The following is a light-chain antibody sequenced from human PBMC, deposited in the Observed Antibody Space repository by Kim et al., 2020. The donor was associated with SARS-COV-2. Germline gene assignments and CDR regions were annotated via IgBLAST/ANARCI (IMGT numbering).Light chain of an antibody. V-gene: IGKV1-16*02. J-gene: IGKJ4*01. CDR2: AAS. CDR1: RDIFTH. CDR3: QQYDSVPYT. Sequence: DIQMTQSPSSLSASVGDRVTIPCRASRDIFTHVAWFQHKPGKAPKPLIYAASILQSGVPAKFSGSGSGTDFSLTISSLQPEDFGTYYCQQYDSVPYTFGGGTKLEI.